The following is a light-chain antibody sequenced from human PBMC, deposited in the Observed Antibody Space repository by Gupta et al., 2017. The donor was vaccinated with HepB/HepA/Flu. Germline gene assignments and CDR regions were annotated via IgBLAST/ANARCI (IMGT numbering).Light chain of an antibody. CDR2: VNSDGSH. CDR3: QTWGTGIWV. V-gene: IGLV4-69*01. CDR1: SGHSTYA. Sequence: QLVLTQSPSASASLGASVKLTCTLSSGHSTYAIAWHQQQSEKGPRYLMKVNSDGSHSKGDGIPDRFSGSSSGAERYLIISSLQSEDEADYYCQTWGTGIWVFGGGTKLTVL. J-gene: IGLJ3*02.